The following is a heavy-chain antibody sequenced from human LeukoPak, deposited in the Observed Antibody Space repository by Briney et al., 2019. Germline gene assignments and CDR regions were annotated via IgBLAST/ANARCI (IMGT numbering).Heavy chain of an antibody. V-gene: IGHV3-13*01. J-gene: IGHJ4*02. Sequence: GGSLRLSCAASGFTFSSYDMHWVRQATGKGLEWVSAIGTAGDTYYPGSVKGRFTISRENAKNSLYLQTNSLRAGDTAVYYCARDKGGVVPAAGFDYWGQGTLVTVSS. CDR1: GFTFSSYD. D-gene: IGHD2-2*01. CDR3: ARDKGGVVPAAGFDY. CDR2: IGTAGDT.